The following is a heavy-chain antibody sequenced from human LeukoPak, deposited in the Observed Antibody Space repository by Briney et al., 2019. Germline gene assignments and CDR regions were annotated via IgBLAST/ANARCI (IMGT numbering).Heavy chain of an antibody. CDR3: ARIGSLGELSS. CDR1: GFTFSSYS. CDR2: ISSSGSTI. Sequence: GGSLRLSCAASGFTFSSYSMNWVRQAPGKGLEWVSYISSSGSTIYYADSAKGRFTISRDNAKNSLYLQMNSLRAEDTAVYYCARIGSLGELSSWGQGTLVTVSS. J-gene: IGHJ5*02. D-gene: IGHD3-16*02. V-gene: IGHV3-48*04.